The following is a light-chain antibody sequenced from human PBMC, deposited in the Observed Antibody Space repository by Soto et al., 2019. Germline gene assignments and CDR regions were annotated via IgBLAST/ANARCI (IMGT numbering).Light chain of an antibody. CDR2: GAS. CDR3: QKYNSPPLT. CDR1: QAISKY. J-gene: IGKJ3*01. Sequence: DIQMTQSPSSLSASVGDRVTITCRARQAISKYLAWYQQKPGKVPNLLIYGASSLQSGVPSRFSERGSGTDFTLTISSLQPEDVATYDCQKYNSPPLTFGPGTKVHI. V-gene: IGKV1-27*01.